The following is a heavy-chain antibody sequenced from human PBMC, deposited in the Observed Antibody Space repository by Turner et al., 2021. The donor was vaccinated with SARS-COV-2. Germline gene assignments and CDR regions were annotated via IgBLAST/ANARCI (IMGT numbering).Heavy chain of an antibody. J-gene: IGHJ1*01. CDR3: ARPYSSGWYINFIF. V-gene: IGHV3-7*01. CDR2: IKEDGSEK. D-gene: IGHD6-19*01. Sequence: EVQLEVSGGGLVQPGGSLRLSCAVSGFTFNNYWMTWVRQAPGKGLEWVANIKEDGSEKYYVDSVKGRFTISRDNAKNSMYLQMNTLRAEDTAVYYCARPYSSGWYINFIFWGQGTLVTVSS. CDR1: GFTFNNYW.